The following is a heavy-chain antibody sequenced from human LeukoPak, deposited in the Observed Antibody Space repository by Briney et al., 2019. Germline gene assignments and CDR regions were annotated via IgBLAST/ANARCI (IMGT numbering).Heavy chain of an antibody. CDR1: GFTFDDYA. V-gene: IGHV3-43D*03. D-gene: IGHD6-13*01. Sequence: GGSLRLSCAASGFTFDDYAMHWVRQAPGKGLEWVSLISWDGGSTYYADSVKGRFTISRDNAKNSLYLQMNSLRAEDTALYYCAKDRGSSGDYYYYGMDVWGQGTTVTVSS. CDR2: ISWDGGST. J-gene: IGHJ6*02. CDR3: AKDRGSSGDYYYYGMDV.